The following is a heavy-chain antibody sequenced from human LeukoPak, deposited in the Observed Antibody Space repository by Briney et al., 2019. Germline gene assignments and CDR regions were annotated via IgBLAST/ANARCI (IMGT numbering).Heavy chain of an antibody. Sequence: SETLSLTCAVYGESLSGHYWTWIRQPPGKGLEWIGEINHSGSTNYNPSLKTRVTISVDSSKKQFSLKLNSVTAADTAVYYCAQVWSNSWGRFFQHWGQGSLITVSS. CDR2: INHSGST. V-gene: IGHV4-34*01. D-gene: IGHD2-2*01. CDR3: AQVWSNSWGRFFQH. J-gene: IGHJ1*01. CDR1: GESLSGHY.